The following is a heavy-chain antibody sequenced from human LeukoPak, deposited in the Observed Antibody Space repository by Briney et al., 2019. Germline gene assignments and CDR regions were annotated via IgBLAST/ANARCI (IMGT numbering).Heavy chain of an antibody. CDR3: ARVTDMGWFDP. J-gene: IGHJ5*02. CDR1: GFTFSDYY. Sequence: PGGSLRLSCAASGFTFSDYYMTWVRQAPGKGLEWVSVIYSGGTTYYADSVKGRFTISRDNSKNTLYLQMNSLRADDTAVYYCARVTDMGWFDPWGQGTLVTVSS. D-gene: IGHD2-15*01. CDR2: IYSGGTT. V-gene: IGHV3-53*01.